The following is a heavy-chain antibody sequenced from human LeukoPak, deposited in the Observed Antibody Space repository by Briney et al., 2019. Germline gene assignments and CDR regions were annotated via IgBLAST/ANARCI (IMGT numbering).Heavy chain of an antibody. CDR3: ARDKGDYKAPSRSSD. D-gene: IGHD4-17*01. J-gene: IGHJ4*02. V-gene: IGHV3-53*01. Sequence: GGSLRLSCAASGFTVSSNYMSWVRQAPGKGLEWVSVIYSGGSTYYADSVKGRFTISRDNSKNTLYLQMNSLRAEDTAVYYCARDKGDYKAPSRSSDWGQGTLVTVSS. CDR2: IYSGGST. CDR1: GFTVSSNY.